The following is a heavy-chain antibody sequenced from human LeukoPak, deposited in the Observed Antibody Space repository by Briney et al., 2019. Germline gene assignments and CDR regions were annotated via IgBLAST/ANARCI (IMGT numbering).Heavy chain of an antibody. D-gene: IGHD2-15*01. CDR3: ARKNTQDAFDI. J-gene: IGHJ3*02. CDR1: GFTFSSYG. V-gene: IGHV3-30*03. Sequence: PGESLRLSCAASGFTFSSYGMHWVRQAPGKGLEWVAVTSYDGGDKYYADSVKGRFTISRDNPKNTVSLEMNSLRAEDTAVYYCARKNTQDAFDIWGQGTMVTVSS. CDR2: TSYDGGDK.